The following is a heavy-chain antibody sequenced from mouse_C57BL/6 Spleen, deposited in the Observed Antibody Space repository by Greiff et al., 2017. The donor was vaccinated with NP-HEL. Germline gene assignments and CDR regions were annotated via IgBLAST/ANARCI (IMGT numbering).Heavy chain of an antibody. Sequence: VKLQESGAELVRPGASVTLSCKASGYTFTDYEMHWVKQTPVHGLEWIGAIDPETGGTAYNQKFKGKAILTADKSSSTAYMELRSLTSEDSAVYYCTRSGSNYVDYWGQGTTLTVSS. D-gene: IGHD3-1*01. V-gene: IGHV1-15*01. CDR3: TRSGSNYVDY. CDR1: GYTFTDYE. CDR2: IDPETGGT. J-gene: IGHJ2*01.